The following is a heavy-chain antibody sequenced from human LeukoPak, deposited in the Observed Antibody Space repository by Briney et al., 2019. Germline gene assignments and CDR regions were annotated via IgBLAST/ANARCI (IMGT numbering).Heavy chain of an antibody. D-gene: IGHD2-2*01. CDR3: ARAYQLLFVDTHFDY. J-gene: IGHJ4*02. CDR1: GFTFDDYG. V-gene: IGHV3-7*01. CDR2: IKQDGTEK. Sequence: GGSLRLSCAASGFTFDDYGMSWVRQAPGKGLEWVADIKQDGTEKYYVDSVKGRFTISRDNAKKSLYLQMNSLRAEDTAVYYCARAYQLLFVDTHFDYWGQGTLVTVSS.